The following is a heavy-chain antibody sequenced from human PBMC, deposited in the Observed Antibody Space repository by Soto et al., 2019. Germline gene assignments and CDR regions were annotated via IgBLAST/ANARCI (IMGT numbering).Heavy chain of an antibody. CDR1: GASISSTDW. CDR2: IYHGGTT. D-gene: IGHD3-16*01. CDR3: ARDFKAPNDAWAFDY. J-gene: IGHJ4*02. V-gene: IGHV4-4*02. Sequence: SETLSLTCAVSGASISSTDWWNWVRQPPGKGLEWIGEIYHGGTTIYNPSLKSRVTMSLDESKNHFSLKLTSVTAADTAVYYCARDFKAPNDAWAFDYWGQGTLVTVSS.